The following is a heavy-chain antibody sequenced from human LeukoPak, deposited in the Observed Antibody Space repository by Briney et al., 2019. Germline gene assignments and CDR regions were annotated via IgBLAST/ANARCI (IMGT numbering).Heavy chain of an antibody. CDR3: ARDLLPDATADFDY. CDR1: GYIFTSYA. Sequence: ASVKVSCKASGYIFTSYAMNWVRQAPGQGLEWMGWISAYNGNTNYAQKLQGRVTMTTDTSTSTAYMELRSLRSDDTAVYYCARDLLPDATADFDYWGQGTLVTVSS. D-gene: IGHD2-15*01. V-gene: IGHV1-18*01. CDR2: ISAYNGNT. J-gene: IGHJ4*02.